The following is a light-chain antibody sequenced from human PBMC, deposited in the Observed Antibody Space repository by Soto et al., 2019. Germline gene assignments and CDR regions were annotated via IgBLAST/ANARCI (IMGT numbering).Light chain of an antibody. Sequence: QSVLTQPPSASGTPGQRVTISCSGSSSNIGRNYVYWYQHLSGAAPKLLIYRDNRRPSGVPDRFSGSKSGTSASLAISGLRSDDEADYYCRSYAGSDMFVFGTGTKLTVL. CDR1: SSNIGRNY. J-gene: IGLJ1*01. CDR3: RSYAGSDMFV. V-gene: IGLV1-47*01. CDR2: RDN.